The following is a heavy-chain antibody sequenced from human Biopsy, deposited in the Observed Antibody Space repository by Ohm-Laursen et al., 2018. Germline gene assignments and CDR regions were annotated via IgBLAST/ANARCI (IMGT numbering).Heavy chain of an antibody. Sequence: GTLSLTWSVSGGSIISYYWTWIRQPPGKGLEWIGHVYNGGITNYNPSLKSRVTISKDTSKNQFSLQVNSVTAADTAVYYCARTPRDSFWSGSYKRGLWFDPWGQGTLAIVSS. D-gene: IGHD3-3*01. CDR1: GGSIISYY. CDR3: ARTPRDSFWSGSYKRGLWFDP. CDR2: VYNGGIT. V-gene: IGHV4-59*01. J-gene: IGHJ5*02.